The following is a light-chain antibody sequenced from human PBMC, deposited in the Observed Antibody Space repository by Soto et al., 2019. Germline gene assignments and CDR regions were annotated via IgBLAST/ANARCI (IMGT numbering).Light chain of an antibody. CDR2: DAS. CDR3: QQRNVWPPIT. Sequence: EFVLTQSPATLSLSPGERATLSCSASQSVRTSLAWYQHKPGQAPRLVIYDASLRANGVPARFGGSGSGTDFTLTINSLEPEDFAVYYCQQRNVWPPITFGQGTKVDIK. J-gene: IGKJ1*01. V-gene: IGKV3-11*01. CDR1: QSVRTS.